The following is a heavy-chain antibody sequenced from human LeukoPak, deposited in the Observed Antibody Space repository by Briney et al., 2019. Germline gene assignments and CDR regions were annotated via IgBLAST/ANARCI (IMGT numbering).Heavy chain of an antibody. V-gene: IGHV1-69*01. CDR2: IIPIFGTA. J-gene: IGHJ4*02. CDR1: GGTFSSYA. D-gene: IGHD5-12*01. CDR3: ASGIYSGYDFYYFDY. Sequence: SVKVSCKASGGTFSSYATSWVRQAPGQGLEWMGGIIPIFGTANYAQKFQGRVTITADESTSTAYMELSSLRSEDTAVYYCASGIYSGYDFYYFDYWGQGTLVTVSS.